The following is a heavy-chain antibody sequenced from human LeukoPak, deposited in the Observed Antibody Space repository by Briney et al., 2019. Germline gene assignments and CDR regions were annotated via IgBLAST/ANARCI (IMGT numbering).Heavy chain of an antibody. CDR3: ARAMGELSLFYYYYYMDV. CDR2: ICYSGST. J-gene: IGHJ6*03. V-gene: IGHV4-59*11. Sequence: PSETLSLTCTVSGGSISSHYWSWIRQPPGKGLEWIGYICYSGSTNYNPSLKSRVTISVDTSKNQFSLKLSSVTAADTAVYYCARAMGELSLFYYYYYMDVWGKGTTVTVSS. D-gene: IGHD3-16*02. CDR1: GGSISSHY.